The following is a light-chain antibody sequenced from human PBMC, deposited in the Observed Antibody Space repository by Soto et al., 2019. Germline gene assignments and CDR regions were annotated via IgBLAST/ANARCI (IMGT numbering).Light chain of an antibody. CDR2: GAS. J-gene: IGKJ1*01. V-gene: IGKV3-20*01. CDR1: QSVSSNY. Sequence: EIVLTQSPGTLSLSPGERATLSCRASQSVSSNYLAWYQQKPGQAPRLLIYGASSRATGIPDRFSGSGSGTVFTLTIRRLEPEDFAVYYCQQYGSSYPRTFGQGTKVDIK. CDR3: QQYGSSYPRT.